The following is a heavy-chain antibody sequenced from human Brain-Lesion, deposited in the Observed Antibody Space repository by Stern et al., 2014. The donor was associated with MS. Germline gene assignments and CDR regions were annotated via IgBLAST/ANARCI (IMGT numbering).Heavy chain of an antibody. CDR3: ARFPASRPHVFDS. V-gene: IGHV4-4*02. Sequence: QVQLQESGPGLVKPSGTLSLTCAVSGGSISSSNWWRWVRQSPGKGLEWIGESDHSGSTIYNPSLKSRVPISVEKPKTRFSLNRRSVTAADTAVYFCARFPASRPHVFDSWGQGTLVTVSS. CDR1: GGSISSSNW. J-gene: IGHJ4*02. CDR2: SDHSGST. D-gene: IGHD6-13*01.